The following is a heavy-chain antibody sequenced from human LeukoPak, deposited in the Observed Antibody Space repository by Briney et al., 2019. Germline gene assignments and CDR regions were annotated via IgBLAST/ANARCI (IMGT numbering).Heavy chain of an antibody. CDR1: GFTFDDYA. Sequence: PGGSLRLSCAASGFTFDDYAMHWVRQAPGKGLEWVSGISWNSGSIGYADSVKGRFTISRDNAKNSLYLQMNSLRAEDTALYYCAKEHCSSTSCFGHFDYWGQGTLVTVSS. J-gene: IGHJ4*02. CDR3: AKEHCSSTSCFGHFDY. D-gene: IGHD2-2*01. V-gene: IGHV3-9*01. CDR2: ISWNSGSI.